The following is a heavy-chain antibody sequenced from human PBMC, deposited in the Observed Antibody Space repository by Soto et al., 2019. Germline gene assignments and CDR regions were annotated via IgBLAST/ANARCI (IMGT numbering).Heavy chain of an antibody. D-gene: IGHD3-3*01. V-gene: IGHV4-38-2*01. CDR1: GYAIRNGNY. CDR3: KRVFGFWSGFSDS. J-gene: IGHJ4*02. CDR2: MFPNGST. Sequence: PXATLSLAFDVSGYAIRNGNYWCWIRQSPGKGLEWIGSMFPNGSTYYKSSLKSRITISVDTSKNQFSLKLTSVTAADTAVYYCKRVFGFWSGFSDSWGQGILVTVSS.